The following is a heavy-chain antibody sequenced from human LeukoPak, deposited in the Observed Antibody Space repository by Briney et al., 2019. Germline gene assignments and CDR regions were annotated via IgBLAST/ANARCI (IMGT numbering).Heavy chain of an antibody. CDR1: GFTFSSYG. V-gene: IGHV3-23*01. CDR2: ISGSGGST. Sequence: GGSLRLSCAASGFTFSSYGMSWVRQAPGKGLEWVSAISGSGGSTYYADSVKGRFTISRDNSKNTLYLQMNSLRAEDTAVYYCAKVRYFDWSIDYWGQGTLVTVSS. CDR3: AKVRYFDWSIDY. J-gene: IGHJ4*02. D-gene: IGHD3-9*01.